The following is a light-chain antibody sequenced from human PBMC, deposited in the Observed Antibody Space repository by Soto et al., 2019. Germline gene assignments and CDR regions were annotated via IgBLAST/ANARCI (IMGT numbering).Light chain of an antibody. CDR3: ETWANNIWV. J-gene: IGLJ3*02. Sequence: QSVLTQSSSASASLGSSVQLTCTLSSGHVSYIVAWHQQQPGKAPRYLMKIEGTGKYNKGSGVPDRFSGSSPGADRYLTIAIHQFEDEAHYYCETWANNIWVVGGGTKLTVL. CDR2: IEGTGKY. V-gene: IGLV4-60*02. CDR1: SGHVSYI.